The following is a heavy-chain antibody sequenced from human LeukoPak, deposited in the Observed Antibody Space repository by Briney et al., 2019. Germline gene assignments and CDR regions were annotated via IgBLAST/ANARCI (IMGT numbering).Heavy chain of an antibody. CDR2: ISSSGST. J-gene: IGHJ4*02. Sequence: SETLSLTCTVSGDSISSGDYYWSWIRQPAGKGLEWIGRISSSGSTNYNPSLKSRVTIPVDTSNNQFSLKLSSVTAADTAVYYCARSRGFGVVTPFDYWGQGTLVTVSS. V-gene: IGHV4-61*02. D-gene: IGHD3-3*01. CDR1: GDSISSGDYY. CDR3: ARSRGFGVVTPFDY.